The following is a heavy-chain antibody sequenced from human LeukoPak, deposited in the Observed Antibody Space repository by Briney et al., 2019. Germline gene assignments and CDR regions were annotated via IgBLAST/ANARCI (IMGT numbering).Heavy chain of an antibody. Sequence: SETLSLTCTVSGGSISSYYWSWIRQPAGKGLEWIGRLYTSGNTRYNPSLKSRVTMSVDTSKNQFSLKLSSVTAADTAVYYCARHEAVALNAFDIWGQGTMVTVSS. J-gene: IGHJ3*02. D-gene: IGHD6-19*01. V-gene: IGHV4-4*07. CDR1: GGSISSYY. CDR3: ARHEAVALNAFDI. CDR2: LYTSGNT.